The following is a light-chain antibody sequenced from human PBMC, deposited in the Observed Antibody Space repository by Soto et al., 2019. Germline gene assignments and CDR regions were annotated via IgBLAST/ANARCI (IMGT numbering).Light chain of an antibody. CDR2: AAS. V-gene: IGKV1-39*01. CDR1: QSISSY. Sequence: DIQMTQSPSSLSASVGDRVTITCRASQSISSYLNCYQQKPGKAPKLLIYAASSLQSGVPSRFSGSGSGTDFTPTISTLQPEDFATYYCQQSYSTPYTFGQGTKLEIK. CDR3: QQSYSTPYT. J-gene: IGKJ2*01.